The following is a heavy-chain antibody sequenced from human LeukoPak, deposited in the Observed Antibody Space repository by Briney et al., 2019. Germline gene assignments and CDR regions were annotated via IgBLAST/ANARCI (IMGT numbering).Heavy chain of an antibody. CDR1: GGSISSSSYY. CDR3: ARVPYYYDSSGMY. J-gene: IGHJ4*02. V-gene: IGHV4-39*07. D-gene: IGHD3-22*01. Sequence: PSETLFLTCTVSGGSISSSSYYWGWIRQPPGKGLEWIGSIYYSGSTYYNPSLKSRVTISVDTSKNQFSLKLSSVTAADTAVYYCARVPYYYDSSGMYWGQGTLVTVSS. CDR2: IYYSGST.